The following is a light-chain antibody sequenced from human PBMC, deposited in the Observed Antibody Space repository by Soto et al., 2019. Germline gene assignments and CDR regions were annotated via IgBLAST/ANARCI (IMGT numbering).Light chain of an antibody. CDR1: QSVSSN. Sequence: IVMTQSPATLSLSPGRRATLSCRASQSVSSNLAWYQQKPGQAPRLLIYGASNRATGIPERFSGSGPGTDFTLTISCLEPEDFATYYCQQYDNYPQTFGEGTKVDIK. CDR2: GAS. CDR3: QQYDNYPQT. V-gene: IGKV3D-15*01. J-gene: IGKJ4*01.